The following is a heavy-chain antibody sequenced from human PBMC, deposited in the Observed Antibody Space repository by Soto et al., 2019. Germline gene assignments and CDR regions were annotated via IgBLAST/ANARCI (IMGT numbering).Heavy chain of an antibody. D-gene: IGHD4-17*01. Sequence: EVQLVESGGGLVQPGGSLRLSCAASGFTFSSYDMHWVRQATGKGLEWVSAIGTAGDTYYPGSVKGRFTISRENAKNSLYLQMNRLRAEDAAVYYCARNYGDYGDYYGMDVWGQGTTVTVSS. V-gene: IGHV3-13*01. CDR2: IGTAGDT. CDR3: ARNYGDYGDYYGMDV. J-gene: IGHJ6*02. CDR1: GFTFSSYD.